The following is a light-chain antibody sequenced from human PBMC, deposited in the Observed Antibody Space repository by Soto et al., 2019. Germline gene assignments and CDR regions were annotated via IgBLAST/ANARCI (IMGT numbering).Light chain of an antibody. CDR2: DAS. J-gene: IGKJ1*01. V-gene: IGKV3-11*01. Sequence: EIVLTQSPATLSLSPGERATLSCRASQRVGSFLAWYQHKPGQAPRLLIYDASTRAPGIPARFSGSRSATDFTLTISSLEPEDFAVYYCHQRSNLWTFGQGTKVEIK. CDR1: QRVGSF. CDR3: HQRSNLWT.